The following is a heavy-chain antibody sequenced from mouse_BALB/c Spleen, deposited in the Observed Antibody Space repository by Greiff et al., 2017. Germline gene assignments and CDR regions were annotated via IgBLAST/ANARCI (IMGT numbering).Heavy chain of an antibody. CDR2: INPSNGRT. V-gene: IGHV1S81*02. CDR1: GYTFTSYW. Sequence: VQLQQPGAELVKPGASVKLSCKASGYTFTSYWMHWVKQRPVQGLEWIGEINPSNGRTNYNEKFKSKATLTVDKSSSTAYMQLSSLTSEDSAVYYCARRDYGYAYFDYWGQGTTLTVSS. J-gene: IGHJ2*01. D-gene: IGHD1-2*01. CDR3: ARRDYGYAYFDY.